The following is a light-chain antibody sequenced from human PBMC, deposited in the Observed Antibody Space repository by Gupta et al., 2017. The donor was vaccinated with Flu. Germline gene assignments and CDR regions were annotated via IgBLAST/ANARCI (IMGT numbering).Light chain of an antibody. CDR2: EVN. CDR3: SAYTRRATLV. J-gene: IGLJ3*02. Sequence: QSALTQPASVSGSPGQSLTISCTGTTSDVADYNYASCYQQHPGTAPRLIISEVNIRPSGVSNRFSGSKSDNSASLTISGLQAEDEADYYCSAYTRRATLVFGGGTKVTVL. V-gene: IGLV2-14*01. CDR1: TSDVADYNY.